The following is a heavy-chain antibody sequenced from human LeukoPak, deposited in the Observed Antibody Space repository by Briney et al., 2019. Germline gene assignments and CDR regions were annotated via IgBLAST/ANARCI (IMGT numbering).Heavy chain of an antibody. CDR1: GYSISSGYY. Sequence: PSETLSLTCAVSGYSISSGYYWGGSRQPPGEGVEGIGISYHSGRTYYKQSVKSRFTISRDTSKNHVSLKLSSPTAADTAVYYCARHESPSILGTYDSSGYFDYWGQGTLVTVSS. CDR2: SYHSGRT. CDR3: ARHESPSILGTYDSSGYFDY. V-gene: IGHV4-38-2*01. D-gene: IGHD3-22*01. J-gene: IGHJ4*02.